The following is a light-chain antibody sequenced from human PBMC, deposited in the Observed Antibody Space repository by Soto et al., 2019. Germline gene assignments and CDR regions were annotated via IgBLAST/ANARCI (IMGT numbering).Light chain of an antibody. J-gene: IGKJ1*01. CDR3: QQYGSSPRT. V-gene: IGKV3-20*01. Sequence: EIVMTQSPATLSLSPGERATLSCRASQSINSNLAWYQQKPGQAPRLLISGASSRATGIPDRFTGSGSGTDFTLTISRLEPEDFAVYYCQQYGSSPRTFGQGTKVDIK. CDR2: GAS. CDR1: QSINSN.